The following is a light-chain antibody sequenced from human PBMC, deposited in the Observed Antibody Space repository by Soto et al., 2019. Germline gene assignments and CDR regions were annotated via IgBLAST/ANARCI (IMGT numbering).Light chain of an antibody. J-gene: IGKJ2*01. Sequence: IVLTQSPGTLSLSPGERATLSCRASQPVTSNYLAWYQQKPGQAPRLLFYDASARATGIPDRFSGSGSGTVFTLTISRLEPEDCAIYYCQQYAASYTFGQGTKLEIK. CDR2: DAS. V-gene: IGKV3-20*01. CDR3: QQYAASYT. CDR1: QPVTSNY.